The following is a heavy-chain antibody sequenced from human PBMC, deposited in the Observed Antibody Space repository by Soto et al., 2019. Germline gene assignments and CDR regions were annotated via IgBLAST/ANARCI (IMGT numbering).Heavy chain of an antibody. CDR1: GGTFSSYA. CDR2: IIPIFGIA. CDR3: ARDPLDYPNHWYFDL. Sequence: QVQLVQSGAEVKKPGSSVKVSCKASGGTFSSYAISWVRQAPGQGLEWMGGIIPIFGIANYAQKFQGRVTITADESTSTAYMELSSLRSEDTAVYYCARDPLDYPNHWYFDLWGRGTLVTVSS. D-gene: IGHD4-17*01. V-gene: IGHV1-69*01. J-gene: IGHJ2*01.